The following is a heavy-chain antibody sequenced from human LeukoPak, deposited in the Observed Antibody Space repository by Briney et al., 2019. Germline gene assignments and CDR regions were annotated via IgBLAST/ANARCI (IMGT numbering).Heavy chain of an antibody. V-gene: IGHV4-59*08. CDR2: IYYSGST. CDR3: ARLYYYDSSGHTAPRLDY. CDR1: GGSISSYY. Sequence: SETLSLTCTVSGGSISSYYWSWIRQPPGKGLEWIGYIYYSGSTNYNPSLKSRVTISVDTSKNQFSLKLSSVTAADTAVYYCARLYYYDSSGHTAPRLDYWGQGTLVTVSS. D-gene: IGHD3-22*01. J-gene: IGHJ4*02.